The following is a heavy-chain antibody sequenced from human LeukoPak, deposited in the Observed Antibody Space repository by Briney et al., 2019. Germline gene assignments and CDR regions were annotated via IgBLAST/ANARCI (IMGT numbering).Heavy chain of an antibody. Sequence: SETLSLTCTVSGGSISSYYWSWIRQPAGKGLEWIGRIYTSGSTNYNPSLRSRVTMSVDTSKNQFSLKLSSVTAADTAVYYCARDSRAYYYGSSPHNWFDPWGQGTLVTVSS. V-gene: IGHV4-4*07. J-gene: IGHJ5*02. CDR2: IYTSGST. CDR1: GGSISSYY. CDR3: ARDSRAYYYGSSPHNWFDP. D-gene: IGHD3-10*01.